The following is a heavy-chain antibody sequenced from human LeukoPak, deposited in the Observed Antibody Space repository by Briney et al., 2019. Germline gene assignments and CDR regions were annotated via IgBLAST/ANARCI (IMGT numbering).Heavy chain of an antibody. V-gene: IGHV4-39*01. CDR3: ARLPITKRALDV. J-gene: IGHJ6*02. CDR1: GDSIRSGDSY. D-gene: IGHD1-14*01. Sequence: SETLSLTCSVSGDSIRSGDSYWGWIRQTPWKGVEWIGSIYYVGSPYYNPSLNSRRVTISVDTSKNQFSLKVTSVTAADTAVYYCARLPITKRALDVWGQGTTVTVSS. CDR2: IYYVGSP.